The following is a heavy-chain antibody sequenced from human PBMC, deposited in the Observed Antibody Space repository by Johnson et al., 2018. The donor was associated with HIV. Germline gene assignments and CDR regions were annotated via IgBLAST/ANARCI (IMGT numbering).Heavy chain of an antibody. CDR1: GFTFDDYG. D-gene: IGHD3-22*01. Sequence: VQLVESGGGVVQPGRSLRLSCAASGFTFDDYGMSWVRQAPGKGLEWVSGINWNGGSTGYADSVKGRFTISRDNAKNSLYLQMNSLRAEDTAVYYCARRDTYYYDSTPGAFDIWGQGTMVTVSS. CDR3: ARRDTYYYDSTPGAFDI. J-gene: IGHJ3*02. CDR2: INWNGGST. V-gene: IGHV3-20*04.